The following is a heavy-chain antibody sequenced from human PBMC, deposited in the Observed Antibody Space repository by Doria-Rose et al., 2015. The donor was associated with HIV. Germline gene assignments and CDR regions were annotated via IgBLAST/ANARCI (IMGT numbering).Heavy chain of an antibody. Sequence: QWGPVLVKPTETLTLTCTVSGVSLSSPGMGVSWLRQPPGTALERLAHIFSDDARSYHTSLKIRLTISTGTSKSQVVLTMTDMDPVDTATYYCARIKSSRWYHKYYFDFWGQGTLVIVSA. CDR2: IFSDDAR. CDR3: ARIKSSRWYHKYYFDF. D-gene: IGHD6-13*01. J-gene: IGHJ4*02. CDR1: GVSLSSPGMG. V-gene: IGHV2-26*01.